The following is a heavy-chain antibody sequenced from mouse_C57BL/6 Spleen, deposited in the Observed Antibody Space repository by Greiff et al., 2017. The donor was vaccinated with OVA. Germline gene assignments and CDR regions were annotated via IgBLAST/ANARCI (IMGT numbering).Heavy chain of an antibody. CDR1: GFTFSSYA. Sequence: EVQGVESGEGLVKPGGSLKLSCAASGFTFSSYAMSWVRQTPEKRLEWVAYISSGGDYIYYADTVKGRFTISRDNARNTLYLQMSSLKSEDTAMYYCTTTVVATGAMDYWGQGTSVTVSS. J-gene: IGHJ4*01. D-gene: IGHD1-1*01. CDR3: TTTVVATGAMDY. CDR2: ISSGGDYI. V-gene: IGHV5-9-1*02.